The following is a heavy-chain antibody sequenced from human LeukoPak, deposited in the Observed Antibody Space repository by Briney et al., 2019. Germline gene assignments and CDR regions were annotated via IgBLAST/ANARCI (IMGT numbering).Heavy chain of an antibody. V-gene: IGHV1-46*01. CDR3: ATFTFGRRRSTSFDY. CDR1: GYTFTSYY. D-gene: IGHD3-16*01. CDR2: INPSGGST. J-gene: IGHJ4*02. Sequence: GASVKVSCKASGYTFTSYYMHWVRQAPGQGLEWMGIINPSGGSTSYAQKFQGRVTMTRDTSTSTAYMELSSLRSEDTAVYYCATFTFGRRRSTSFDYWGQGTLVTVSS.